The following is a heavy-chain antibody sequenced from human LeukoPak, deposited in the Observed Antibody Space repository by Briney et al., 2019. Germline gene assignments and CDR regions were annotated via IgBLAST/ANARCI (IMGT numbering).Heavy chain of an antibody. J-gene: IGHJ4*02. CDR1: GGSISSYC. D-gene: IGHD3-22*01. Sequence: SETLSLTCTVSGGSISSYCWSWIRQPPGKGLEWIGYIYYSGSTNYNPSLKSRVTISVDTSKNQFFLKLSSVTAADTAVYYCARTGYYDSSGYYFFDYWGQGTLVTVSS. CDR3: ARTGYYDSSGYYFFDY. CDR2: IYYSGST. V-gene: IGHV4-59*08.